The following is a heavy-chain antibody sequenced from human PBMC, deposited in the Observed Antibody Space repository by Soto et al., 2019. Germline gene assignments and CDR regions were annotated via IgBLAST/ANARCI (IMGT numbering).Heavy chain of an antibody. V-gene: IGHV3-33*01. D-gene: IGHD5-12*01. CDR3: ASGDAWTDEAFDS. Sequence: QVHLVESGGGVVQPGGSLRLYCAASGFTVSNYGMHWVRQAPGKGLEWVAVIWYDGNNKYYRDSVKGRFTISRDNSKNTVNLQMSSLRGEDTAVYYCASGDAWTDEAFDSWGQGTMVAVSS. CDR1: GFTVSNYG. J-gene: IGHJ3*02. CDR2: IWYDGNNK.